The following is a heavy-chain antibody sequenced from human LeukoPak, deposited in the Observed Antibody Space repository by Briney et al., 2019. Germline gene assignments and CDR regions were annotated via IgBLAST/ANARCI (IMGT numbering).Heavy chain of an antibody. Sequence: PGRSLRLSCAASGFTFSSYGMHWVRQAPGKGLEWVAVIWYDGSNKYYADSVKGRFTISRDNSKNTLYLQMNSLRAKDTAVYYCAREVRGYSGYDTDFDYWGQGTLVTVSS. D-gene: IGHD5-12*01. CDR3: AREVRGYSGYDTDFDY. V-gene: IGHV3-33*01. J-gene: IGHJ4*02. CDR1: GFTFSSYG. CDR2: IWYDGSNK.